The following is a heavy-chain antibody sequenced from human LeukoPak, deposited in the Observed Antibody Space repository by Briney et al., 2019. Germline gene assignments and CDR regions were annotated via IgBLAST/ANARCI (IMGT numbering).Heavy chain of an antibody. V-gene: IGHV4-39*02. D-gene: IGHD6-13*01. CDR2: IFHSGST. CDR3: ARDRRPGIAAAGPHFDY. Sequence: SETLSLTCTVSGDSIFSTTYYWGWIRQPPGKGLEWIGSIFHSGSTYYNPSLRSRVTISVDTSKNQLSLSLRSVTAADTAVYYCARDRRPGIAAAGPHFDYWGQGTLVTVSS. J-gene: IGHJ4*02. CDR1: GDSIFSTTYY.